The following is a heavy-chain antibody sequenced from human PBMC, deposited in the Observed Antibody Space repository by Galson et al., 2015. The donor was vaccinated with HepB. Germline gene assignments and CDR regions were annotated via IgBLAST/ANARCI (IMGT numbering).Heavy chain of an antibody. CDR3: ARGSGWLLRYFDY. J-gene: IGHJ4*02. CDR2: INHSGST. CDR1: GGSFSGYY. D-gene: IGHD6-19*01. Sequence: TLSLTCAVYGGSFSGYYWSWIRQPPGKGLEWIGEINHSGSTNYNPSLKSRVTISVDTSKNQFSLKLSSVTAADTAVYYCARGSGWLLRYFDYWGQGTLVTVSS. V-gene: IGHV4-34*01.